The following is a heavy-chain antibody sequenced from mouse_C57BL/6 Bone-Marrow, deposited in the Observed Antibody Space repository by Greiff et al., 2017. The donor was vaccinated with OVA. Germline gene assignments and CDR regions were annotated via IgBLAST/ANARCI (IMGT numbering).Heavy chain of an antibody. Sequence: QVQLQQSGPGLVQPSQSLSITCTVSGFSLTSYGVHWVRQPPGKGLEWLGVIWSGGSTDYNAAFISRLSISKDNSKSQVYFKMNRLQADDTAIYYGAKNHGNYPYDFDYWGQGTTLTVSA. CDR2: IWSGGST. J-gene: IGHJ2*01. CDR1: GFSLTSYG. CDR3: AKNHGNYPYDFDY. V-gene: IGHV2-4*01. D-gene: IGHD2-1*01.